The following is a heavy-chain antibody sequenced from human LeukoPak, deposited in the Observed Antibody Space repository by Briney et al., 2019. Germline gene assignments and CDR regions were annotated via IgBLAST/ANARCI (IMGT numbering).Heavy chain of an antibody. CDR1: VGAVSVYY. D-gene: IGHD2-21*02. Sequence: SETLSLTCTVSVGAVSVYYWSWIRRSPGKGREWIGYIFYSGTTLYSPSLKSRVTMSVDTSENQFSLKLTSVTAADTAVYYCARHDVVPVIRRGFDFWGQGILVTVSS. CDR3: ARHDVVPVIRRGFDF. V-gene: IGHV4-59*08. CDR2: IFYSGTT. J-gene: IGHJ4*02.